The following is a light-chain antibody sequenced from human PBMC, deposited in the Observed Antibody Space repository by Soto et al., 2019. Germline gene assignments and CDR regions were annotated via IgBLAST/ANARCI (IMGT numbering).Light chain of an antibody. J-gene: IGLJ1*01. Sequence: QSALTQPASVSGSPGQSITISCTGTSSDVGGYNYVSWHQQHPGKAPKLMIYEVSNRPSGVSDRFSGSKSGDTASLTISGLRAEDEADYYCSSYKSGSTRVFGTGTKITAL. CDR2: EVS. V-gene: IGLV2-14*01. CDR1: SSDVGGYNY. CDR3: SSYKSGSTRV.